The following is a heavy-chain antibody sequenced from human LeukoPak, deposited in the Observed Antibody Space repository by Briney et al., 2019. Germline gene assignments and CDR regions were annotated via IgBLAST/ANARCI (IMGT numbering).Heavy chain of an antibody. CDR2: IYYSGST. CDR3: ARWPYVSIGYYRFDY. V-gene: IGHV4-59*01. J-gene: IGHJ4*02. CDR1: GGSISSYY. Sequence: PSETLSLTCTVSGGSISSYYWSWIRQPPGKGLEWIGYIYYSGSTNYNPSLKSRVTISVDTSKNQFSLKLSSVTAADTAVNYCARWPYVSIGYYRFDYWGQGTLVTVSS. D-gene: IGHD3-22*01.